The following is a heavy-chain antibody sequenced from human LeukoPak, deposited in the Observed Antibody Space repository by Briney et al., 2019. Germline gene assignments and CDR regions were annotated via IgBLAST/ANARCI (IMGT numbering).Heavy chain of an antibody. D-gene: IGHD3-9*01. Sequence: GASVKVSCKASGGTFSSYAISWVRQAPGQGLEWMGRIIPILGIANYAQKFQGRVTITTDKSTSTAYMELSSLRSEDTAVYYCARDLYDILTGYTIPPEWRADDYWGQGTLVTVSS. CDR2: IIPILGIA. CDR1: GGTFSSYA. V-gene: IGHV1-69*04. CDR3: ARDLYDILTGYTIPPEWRADDY. J-gene: IGHJ4*02.